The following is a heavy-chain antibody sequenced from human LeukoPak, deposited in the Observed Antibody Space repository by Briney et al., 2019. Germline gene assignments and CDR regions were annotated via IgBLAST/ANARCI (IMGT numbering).Heavy chain of an antibody. V-gene: IGHV3-53*01. CDR1: GFTISDNY. D-gene: IGHD3-16*01. Sequence: PGGSLRLSCAASGFTISDNYTSWVRQTPGPGLEWVSAISGGGTTYYADSVKGRFIISRDNSKNTLYLQMNSLRAEDTAVYYCAKDRWGSSRSQPSDYWGQGTLVTVSS. CDR2: ISGGGTT. CDR3: AKDRWGSSRSQPSDY. J-gene: IGHJ4*02.